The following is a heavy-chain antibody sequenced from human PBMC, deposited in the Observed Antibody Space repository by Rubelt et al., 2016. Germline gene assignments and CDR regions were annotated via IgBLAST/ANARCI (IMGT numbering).Heavy chain of an antibody. V-gene: IGHV4-34*01. CDR3: ARDSMIGYCTNGVCSNAFDI. CDR2: INHSGST. J-gene: IGHJ3*02. D-gene: IGHD2-8*01. Sequence: GLEWIGEINHSGSTNYNPSLKSRVTISVDTSKNQFSLKLSSVTAADTAVYYCARDSMIGYCTNGVCSNAFDIWGQGTMVTVSS.